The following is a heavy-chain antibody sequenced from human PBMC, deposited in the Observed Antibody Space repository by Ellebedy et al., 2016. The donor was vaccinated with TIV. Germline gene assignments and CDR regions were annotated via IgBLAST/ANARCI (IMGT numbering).Heavy chain of an antibody. CDR1: GFTFSRYW. CDR3: ARGREWLLPNNWIDP. J-gene: IGHJ5*02. CDR2: INQHGSET. D-gene: IGHD3-3*01. Sequence: PGGSLRLSCAASGFTFSRYWMSWVRQSPGKGLERAANINQHGSETYYVDSVKDRFTISRDNAKNSLYPQMNSLRAEDTAVYYCARGREWLLPNNWIDPWGQGTLVTGSS. V-gene: IGHV3-7*03.